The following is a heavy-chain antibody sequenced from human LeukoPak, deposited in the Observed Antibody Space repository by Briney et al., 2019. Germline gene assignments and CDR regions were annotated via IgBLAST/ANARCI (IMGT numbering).Heavy chain of an antibody. J-gene: IGHJ4*02. V-gene: IGHV3-23*01. CDR1: GFTFSSYA. CDR2: ISGSGGST. CDR3: AKDRAYYPDSSGYYLVRAYDY. Sequence: GGSLRLSCAASGFTFSSYAMSWVRQAPGKGLEWVSAISGSGGSTYYADSVKGRFTISRDNSKNTLYLQMNSPRAEDTAVYYCAKDRAYYPDSSGYYLVRAYDYWGQGTLVTVSS. D-gene: IGHD3-22*01.